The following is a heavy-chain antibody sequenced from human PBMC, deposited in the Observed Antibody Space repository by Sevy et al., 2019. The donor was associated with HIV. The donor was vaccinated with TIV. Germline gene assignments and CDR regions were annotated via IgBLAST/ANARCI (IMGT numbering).Heavy chain of an antibody. CDR1: GFTFSRYA. D-gene: IGHD3-16*01. CDR3: AHETFGRFES. CDR2: IKGDGSDK. V-gene: IGHV3-7*01. J-gene: IGHJ4*02. Sequence: GGSLRLSCAASGFTFSRYAMSWVRQAPGKGLEWVANIKGDGSDKHYVDSVEGRFTISRDNAKNLLYLQMNSLRVEDTAVYYCAHETFGRFESWGQGTLVTVSS.